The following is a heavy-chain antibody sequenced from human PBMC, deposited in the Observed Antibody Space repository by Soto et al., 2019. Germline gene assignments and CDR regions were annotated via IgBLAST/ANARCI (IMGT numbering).Heavy chain of an antibody. D-gene: IGHD6-19*01. CDR3: AKSGSSGWYGWFDP. Sequence: SGPTLVNPTQTLTLTCIFSGFSLRTSGAGVGWIRQPPGKALEWLGFIYWNDDKRYSPSLKSRLTITKDTSKNQVVLTMTNMDPVDTATYYCAKSGSSGWYGWFDPWGQGTLVTVSS. J-gene: IGHJ5*02. CDR2: IYWNDDK. CDR1: GFSLRTSGAG. V-gene: IGHV2-5*01.